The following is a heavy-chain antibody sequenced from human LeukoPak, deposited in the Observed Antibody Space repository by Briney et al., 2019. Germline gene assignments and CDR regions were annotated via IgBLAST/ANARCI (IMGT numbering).Heavy chain of an antibody. V-gene: IGHV3-21*01. CDR1: GFTFSSYS. CDR2: ISSSSSYI. CDR3: ARDAVAGTFDY. D-gene: IGHD6-19*01. Sequence: PGGSLRLSCAASGFTFSSYSMNWVRQAPGKGLEWVSSISSSSSYIYYADSVKGRFTISRDNAKNSLYLQMNSLGAEDTAVYYCARDAVAGTFDYWGQGTLITVSS. J-gene: IGHJ4*02.